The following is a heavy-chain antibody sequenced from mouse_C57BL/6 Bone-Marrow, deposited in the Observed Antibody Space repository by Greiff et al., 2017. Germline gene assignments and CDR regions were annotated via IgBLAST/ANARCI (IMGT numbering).Heavy chain of an antibody. CDR1: GFTFSSYG. CDR3: ARQKGLRPGLFDY. D-gene: IGHD2-4*01. V-gene: IGHV5-6*01. Sequence: EVQLVESGGDLVKPGGSLKLSCAASGFTFSSYGMSWVRQTPDKRLEWVATISSGGSYTSYPDSVKGRFTISRDNAKNTLYLQMSSLKSEDTAMYYCARQKGLRPGLFDYWGQGTTLTVSS. CDR2: ISSGGSYT. J-gene: IGHJ2*01.